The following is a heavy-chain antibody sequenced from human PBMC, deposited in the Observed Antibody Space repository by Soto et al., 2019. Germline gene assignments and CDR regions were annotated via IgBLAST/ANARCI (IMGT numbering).Heavy chain of an antibody. D-gene: IGHD4-4*01. CDR1: NTSISDDY. CDR2: SHYSGNS. Sequence: PSETLSLTCNVSNTSISDDYWAWIRQSPGKGLEWIGFSHYSGNSAYNPSLKTRVSMSVDTSKKQVSLKLSSVTAADTAVYYCARGMTTVTTIDYWGQGTLVTVSS. CDR3: ARGMTTVTTIDY. V-gene: IGHV4-59*12. J-gene: IGHJ4*02.